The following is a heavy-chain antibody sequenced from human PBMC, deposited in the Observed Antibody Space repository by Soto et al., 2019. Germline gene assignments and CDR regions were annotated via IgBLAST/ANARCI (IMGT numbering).Heavy chain of an antibody. Sequence: PGGSLRLSCAASGFTFSSYAMSWVRQAPGKGLEWVSAISGSGGSTYYADSVKGRFTISRDNSKNTLYLQMNSLRAEDTAVYYCAKAPFGSGSYYKDLRLLDYYYGMDVWGQGTTVTVSS. CDR2: ISGSGGST. J-gene: IGHJ6*02. D-gene: IGHD3-10*01. V-gene: IGHV3-23*01. CDR3: AKAPFGSGSYYKDLRLLDYYYGMDV. CDR1: GFTFSSYA.